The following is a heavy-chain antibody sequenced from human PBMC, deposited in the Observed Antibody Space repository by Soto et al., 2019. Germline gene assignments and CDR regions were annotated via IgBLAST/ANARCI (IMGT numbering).Heavy chain of an antibody. V-gene: IGHV3-23*01. CDR2: ITDSGGST. D-gene: IGHD6-13*01. CDR3: GKIMTSVGITS. Sequence: ESGGGLVQPGGSLRLSCAASGFSFGTSPMSWVRQAPGKGLEWVSSITDSGGSTYYADSVKGRFTISREDSKNTLYLQMNSLRGEDTALYFYGKIMTSVGITSWGQGTLVTVSS. J-gene: IGHJ5*02. CDR1: GFSFGTSP.